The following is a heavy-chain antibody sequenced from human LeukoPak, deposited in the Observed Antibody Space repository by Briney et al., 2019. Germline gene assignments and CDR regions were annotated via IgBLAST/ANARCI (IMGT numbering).Heavy chain of an antibody. CDR1: VCTLSSYA. CDR3: ARPYCGGDCRSGLDY. J-gene: IGHJ4*02. CDR2: IIPILGIA. D-gene: IGHD2-21*02. Sequence: SVNVSCKASVCTLSSYAISWVRQAPGQGLEWMGRIIPILGIANYAQKFQGRVTITADKSTSAAYMELSSLRSEDTAVYYCARPYCGGDCRSGLDYWGQGTLVTVSS. V-gene: IGHV1-69*04.